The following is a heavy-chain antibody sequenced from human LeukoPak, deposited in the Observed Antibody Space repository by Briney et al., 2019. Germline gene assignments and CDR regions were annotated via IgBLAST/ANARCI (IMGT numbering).Heavy chain of an antibody. V-gene: IGHV4-59*01. Sequence: SETLSLTCTVSGGSISSCYWSWIRQPPGRGLEWIGYIYYSGSTNYNPSLKSRVTISVDTSKNQFSLKLSSVTAADTAVYYCASGKKYYDSSGYYLPRFDYWGQGTLVTVSS. D-gene: IGHD3-22*01. CDR3: ASGKKYYDSSGYYLPRFDY. J-gene: IGHJ4*02. CDR1: GGSISSCY. CDR2: IYYSGST.